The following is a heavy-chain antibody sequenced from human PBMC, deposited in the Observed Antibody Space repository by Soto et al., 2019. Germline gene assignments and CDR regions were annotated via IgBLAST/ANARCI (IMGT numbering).Heavy chain of an antibody. V-gene: IGHV1-18*01. D-gene: IGHD3-9*01. CDR1: GYTFTSYG. J-gene: IGHJ6*02. CDR3: ARDSGGDILTTITVYYYGMDV. Sequence: ASVKVSCKASGYTFTSYGISWVRQAPGQGLERMGWISAYNGNTNYAQKLQGRVTMTTDTSTSTAYMELRSLRSDDTAVYYCARDSGGDILTTITVYYYGMDVWGQGTTVTVSS. CDR2: ISAYNGNT.